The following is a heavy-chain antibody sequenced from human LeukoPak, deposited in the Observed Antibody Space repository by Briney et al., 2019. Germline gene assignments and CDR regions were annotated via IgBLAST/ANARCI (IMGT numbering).Heavy chain of an antibody. V-gene: IGHV4-59*11. CDR1: DGSISSHY. Sequence: SETLSLTCTVSDGSISSHYWSWIRQPPGKGLEWIGYIYYSGSTNYNPSLKSRVTISVDTSKNQFSLKLSSVTAADTAVYYCAREGGGDAFDIWGQGTMVTVSS. D-gene: IGHD3-16*01. CDR2: IYYSGST. J-gene: IGHJ3*02. CDR3: AREGGGDAFDI.